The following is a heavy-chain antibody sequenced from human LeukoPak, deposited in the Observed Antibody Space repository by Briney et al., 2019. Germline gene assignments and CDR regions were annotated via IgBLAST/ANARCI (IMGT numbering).Heavy chain of an antibody. J-gene: IGHJ3*02. V-gene: IGHV3-66*01. Sequence: GGSLRLSCAASGFTVSSNYMSWVRQAPGKGLEWVSVIYSGGSTYYADSVKGRFTISRDNSKNTLYLQMNSLRAEDTAVYYCASENGGSRSPYFAFDIWGQGTIVTVSS. CDR1: GFTVSSNY. CDR2: IYSGGST. D-gene: IGHD3-16*01. CDR3: ASENGGSRSPYFAFDI.